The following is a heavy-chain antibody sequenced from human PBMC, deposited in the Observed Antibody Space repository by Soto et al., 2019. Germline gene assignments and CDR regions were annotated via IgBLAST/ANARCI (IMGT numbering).Heavy chain of an antibody. CDR1: GYIFSNYA. V-gene: IGHV1-3*01. CDR2: IHAGNGDT. CDR3: ARVPRYTSDIVEVPAVMFVDWFVP. J-gene: IGHJ5*02. D-gene: IGHD2-2*01. Sequence: ASVKVSCKASGYIFSNYAVQWVRQAPGQSLEWMGWIHAGNGDTKYSQKFHGRVTITRDTSASTAYMELSGLRSEDTAVYYCARVPRYTSDIVEVPAVMFVDWFVPWGQGTLVTVSS.